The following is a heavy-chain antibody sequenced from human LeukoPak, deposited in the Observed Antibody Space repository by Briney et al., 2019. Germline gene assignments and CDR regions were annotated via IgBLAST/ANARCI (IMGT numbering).Heavy chain of an antibody. D-gene: IGHD3-10*01. Sequence: SETLSLTCTVSGGSISNYYWSWIRQPPGKGLEWIGHIYYSGATKYNPSLKSRITKSVDTSKNQFSLMLSSVTAADTAVYYCARFGITVVRGGKYYFDYWGQGTLVTVSS. CDR2: IYYSGAT. J-gene: IGHJ4*02. CDR3: ARFGITVVRGGKYYFDY. V-gene: IGHV4-59*08. CDR1: GGSISNYY.